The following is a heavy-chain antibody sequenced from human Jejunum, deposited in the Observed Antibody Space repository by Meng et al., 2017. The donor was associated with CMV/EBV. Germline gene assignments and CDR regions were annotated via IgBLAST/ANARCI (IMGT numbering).Heavy chain of an antibody. Sequence: SGFTLRNYALHWVRQAAGKGLEWVAVMSYDGNNQYFADSVKGRFTLSRDNSKNTVYLQMNSLRPEDTAVYYCARDDYGDAGAYFDYWGQGTLVTVSS. V-gene: IGHV3-30-3*01. J-gene: IGHJ4*02. CDR2: MSYDGNNQ. D-gene: IGHD4-17*01. CDR1: GFTLRNYA. CDR3: ARDDYGDAGAYFDY.